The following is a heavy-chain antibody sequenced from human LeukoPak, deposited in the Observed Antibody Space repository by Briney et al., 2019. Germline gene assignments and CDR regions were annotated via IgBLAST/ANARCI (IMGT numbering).Heavy chain of an antibody. Sequence: GASVKVSCEASGYTFTSYYMHWVRQAPGQGLEWMGWINPNSGGTNYAQKFQGRVTMTRDTSISTAYMELSRLRSDDTAVYYCARAGDTAMVTGFDYWGQGTLVTVSS. CDR1: GYTFTSYY. CDR3: ARAGDTAMVTGFDY. V-gene: IGHV1-2*02. J-gene: IGHJ4*02. D-gene: IGHD5-18*01. CDR2: INPNSGGT.